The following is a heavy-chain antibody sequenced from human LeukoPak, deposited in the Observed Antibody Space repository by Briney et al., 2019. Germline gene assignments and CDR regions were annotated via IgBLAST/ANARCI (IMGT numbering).Heavy chain of an antibody. D-gene: IGHD6-13*01. CDR2: IRYDGSNK. CDR1: GFTFSSYG. J-gene: IGHJ4*02. CDR3: ARGASSSFPFDY. Sequence: GGSLRLSCAASGFTFSSYGMHWVRQAPGKGLEWVAFIRYDGSNKYYADSVKGRFTISRDNSKNTLYLQMNSLRAEDTAVYYCARGASSSFPFDYWGQGTLVTVSS. V-gene: IGHV3-30*02.